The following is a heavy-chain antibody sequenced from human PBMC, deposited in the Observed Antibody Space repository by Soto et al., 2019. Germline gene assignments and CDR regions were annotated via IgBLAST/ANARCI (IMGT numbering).Heavy chain of an antibody. CDR3: ARESEDLTSNFDY. Sequence: PGGSLRLSCAASGFTFTRYSMNWVRQAPGKGLEWVSSISSTTNYIYYGDSMKGRFTISRDNGKNSLYLEIHSLRAEDTAVYCCARESEDLTSNFDYWGQGTLVTVS. CDR1: GFTFTRYS. V-gene: IGHV3-21*06. CDR2: ISSTTNYI. J-gene: IGHJ4*02.